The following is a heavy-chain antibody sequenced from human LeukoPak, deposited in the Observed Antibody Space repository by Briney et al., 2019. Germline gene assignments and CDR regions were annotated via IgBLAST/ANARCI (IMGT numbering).Heavy chain of an antibody. V-gene: IGHV3-66*01. Sequence: GGSLRLSCAASEFIVSSTYMSWVRQAPGKGLEWVSVIYSAGSTYYADSVKGRFTISRDNSKNTLYLQMNSLRAEDTAVYYCARDLKGQYQDAFDIWGQGTMVTVSS. D-gene: IGHD2-2*01. CDR1: EFIVSSTY. CDR2: IYSAGST. CDR3: ARDLKGQYQDAFDI. J-gene: IGHJ3*02.